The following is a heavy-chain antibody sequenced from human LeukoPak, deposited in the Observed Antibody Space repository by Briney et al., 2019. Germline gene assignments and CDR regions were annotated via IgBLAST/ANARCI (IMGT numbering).Heavy chain of an antibody. Sequence: GGSLRLSCAASGFTFSSYAMSWVRHAPGKGLECVSAISGSGGSTYYADSVKGRFTISRDNSKTTLYLQMNSLRAEDTAVYYCAKDKSPITIFGVVITPFDYWGQGTLVTVSS. D-gene: IGHD3-3*01. CDR2: ISGSGGST. J-gene: IGHJ4*02. CDR1: GFTFSSYA. CDR3: AKDKSPITIFGVVITPFDY. V-gene: IGHV3-23*01.